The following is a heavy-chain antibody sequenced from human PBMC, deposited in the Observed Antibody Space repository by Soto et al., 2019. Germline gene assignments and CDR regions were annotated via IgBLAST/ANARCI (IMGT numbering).Heavy chain of an antibody. J-gene: IGHJ5*02. V-gene: IGHV4-59*01. CDR3: ARYSPPKKSFDSNPGWLDP. CDR2: VYDSGTS. D-gene: IGHD2-21*01. Sequence: PSETLSLTWTVSGGSMNSYYWTWVRQPPGKGLEWIGYVYDSGTSKYNASLESRITMSLDKSRNQFSLSLSYVTAADTAVYFCARYSPPKKSFDSNPGWLDPWGQGTLVTVSS. CDR1: GGSMNSYY.